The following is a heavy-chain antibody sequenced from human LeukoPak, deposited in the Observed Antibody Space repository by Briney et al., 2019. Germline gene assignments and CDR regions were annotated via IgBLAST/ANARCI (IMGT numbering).Heavy chain of an antibody. D-gene: IGHD1-1*01. Sequence: GASVKVSCKASGYTFTGYYMHGLRQAPSQGLDGMGWINPNSGGTKYEQKFQGRVTMTRDTSISTAYLELSRLRSDDTEVYYCASNTGGNGTTPANWFDPWGQGTLVTVSS. CDR1: GYTFTGYY. CDR3: ASNTGGNGTTPANWFDP. V-gene: IGHV1-2*02. J-gene: IGHJ5*02. CDR2: INPNSGGT.